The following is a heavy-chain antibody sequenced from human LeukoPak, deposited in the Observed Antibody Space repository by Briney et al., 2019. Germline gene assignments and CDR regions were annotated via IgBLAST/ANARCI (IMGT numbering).Heavy chain of an antibody. CDR3: ARDRERPLYGGNSINYFDY. Sequence: GASVKVSCKASGYTFTGYYMHWVRQAPGQGLEWMGIINPSGGSTSYAQKFQGRVTMTRDMSTSTVYMELSSLRSEDTAVYYCARDRERPLYGGNSINYFDYWGQGTLVTVSS. D-gene: IGHD4-23*01. J-gene: IGHJ4*02. CDR2: INPSGGST. CDR1: GYTFTGYY. V-gene: IGHV1-46*01.